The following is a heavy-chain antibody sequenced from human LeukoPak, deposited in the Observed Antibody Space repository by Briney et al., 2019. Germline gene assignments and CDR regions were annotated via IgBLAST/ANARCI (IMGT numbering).Heavy chain of an antibody. D-gene: IGHD3-10*01. Sequence: PGGSLRLSCAASGFSLSSYGMTWVRQAPGKGLEWVSTLSDSGGGTYYADSVKGRFTISRDNSRNTLYLQMHSLRVEDTAVYYCATDQPYITSWYGCSTPWGQGTLVTVSS. V-gene: IGHV3-23*01. CDR1: GFSLSSYG. CDR3: ATDQPYITSWYGCSTP. CDR2: LSDSGGGT. J-gene: IGHJ5*02.